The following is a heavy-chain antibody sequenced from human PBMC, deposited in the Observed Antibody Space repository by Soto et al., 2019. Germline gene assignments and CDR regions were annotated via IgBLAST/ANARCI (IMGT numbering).Heavy chain of an antibody. CDR2: ISGSGDSK. D-gene: IGHD4-17*01. Sequence: GGSLRLSCAASGFTFSSYAMSWVRQAPGKGLEWVSVISGSGDSKYYADSVKGRFTISRDNSKNTLHLQMNSLRVEDTAIYYCAKRAYGDFAFDCWGQGTLVTVSS. CDR1: GFTFSSYA. CDR3: AKRAYGDFAFDC. J-gene: IGHJ4*02. V-gene: IGHV3-23*01.